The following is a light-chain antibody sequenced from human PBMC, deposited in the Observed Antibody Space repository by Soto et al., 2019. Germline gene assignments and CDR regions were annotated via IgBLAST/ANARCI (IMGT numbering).Light chain of an antibody. CDR1: QGVTTN. CDR3: QQYNNWPFS. V-gene: IGKV3-15*01. Sequence: EIVMTQSPATLSVSPGERATLSCRAGQGVTTNFAWYQQKSGQSPRLLIYDVSIRATGVPARFSATGSETDFTLTISGLQPEDSAVYFCQQYNNWPFSFGQGTRLEIK. CDR2: DVS. J-gene: IGKJ5*01.